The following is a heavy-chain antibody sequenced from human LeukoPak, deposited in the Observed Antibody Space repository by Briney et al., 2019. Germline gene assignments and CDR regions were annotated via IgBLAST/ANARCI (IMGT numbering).Heavy chain of an antibody. Sequence: SETLSLTCSVSGGSISGRRYYWGWIRQPPGRGLEWIGSIHYDGATYYNPSLKSRVTMSVDTSKNQVSLKLRSGTAADTAVYYCARGLHTVITARALRGYNWFDPWGQGTLVTVSS. V-gene: IGHV4-39*01. CDR1: GGSISGRRYY. J-gene: IGHJ5*02. CDR3: ARGLHTVITARALRGYNWFDP. CDR2: IHYDGAT. D-gene: IGHD4-4*01.